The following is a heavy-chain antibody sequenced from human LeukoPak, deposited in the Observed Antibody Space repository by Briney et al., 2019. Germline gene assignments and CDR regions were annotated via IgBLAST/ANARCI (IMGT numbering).Heavy chain of an antibody. CDR1: GFTFSSYW. CDR3: ARGVQAPRTTVISFDY. CDR2: INSDGSST. J-gene: IGHJ4*02. Sequence: GGSLRLSCAASGFTFSSYWMHWVRQAPGKGLVWVSRINSDGSSTSYADSVKGRFTISRDNAKNTLYLQMNSLRAEDTAVYYCARGVQAPRTTVISFDYWGQGTLVTVSS. D-gene: IGHD4-17*01. V-gene: IGHV3-74*01.